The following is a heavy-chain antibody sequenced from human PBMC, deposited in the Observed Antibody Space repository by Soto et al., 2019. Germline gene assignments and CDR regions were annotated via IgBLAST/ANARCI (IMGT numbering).Heavy chain of an antibody. CDR3: AKDVESIYLYFDL. CDR2: ISGSGSNT. D-gene: IGHD1-1*01. Sequence: EVQLLESGGGLVQRGGSLRLSCEASGLTVTSHAMSWVRQAPGKGLEWVSGISGSGSNTYYADSVKGRFTISKDNSRNTLFLQINSLRAEDTAVYYCAKDVESIYLYFDLWGRGTLVTVSS. V-gene: IGHV3-23*01. J-gene: IGHJ2*01. CDR1: GLTVTSHA.